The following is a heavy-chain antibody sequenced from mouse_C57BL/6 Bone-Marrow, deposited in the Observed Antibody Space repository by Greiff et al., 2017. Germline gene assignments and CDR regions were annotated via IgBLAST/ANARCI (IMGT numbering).Heavy chain of an antibody. Sequence: EVKLVESGEGLVKPGGSLKLSCAASGFTFSSYAMSWVRQTPEKRLEWVAYISSGGDYIYYADTVKGRFTISRDNARNTLYLQMSSLKSEDTAMYYCTRDFFYYGSSYPYWCFDVWGTGTTVTVSS. J-gene: IGHJ1*03. D-gene: IGHD1-1*01. V-gene: IGHV5-9-1*02. CDR2: ISSGGDYI. CDR1: GFTFSSYA. CDR3: TRDFFYYGSSYPYWCFDV.